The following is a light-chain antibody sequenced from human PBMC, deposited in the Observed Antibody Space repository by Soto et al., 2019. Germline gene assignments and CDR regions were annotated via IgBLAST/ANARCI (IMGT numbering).Light chain of an antibody. J-gene: IGLJ1*01. CDR3: SSYTSTSRYV. V-gene: IGLV2-18*02. CDR2: EVT. CDR1: SSDVGKYDR. Sequence: QSALTRPPSVYGSPGESVTISCNGTSSDVGKYDRVSWYQQPPGTAPKLIIYEVTNRPSGVPARFSGSKSGNTASLTISGLQAEDEADYYCSSYTSTSRYVFGAGTKGHRP.